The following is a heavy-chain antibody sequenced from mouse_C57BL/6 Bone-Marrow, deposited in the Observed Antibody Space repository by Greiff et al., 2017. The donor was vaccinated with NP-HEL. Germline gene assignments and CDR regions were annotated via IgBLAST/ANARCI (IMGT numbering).Heavy chain of an antibody. CDR1: GYTFTDYY. D-gene: IGHD1-1*01. V-gene: IGHV1-19*01. CDR3: ARLILEDYYAMDY. Sequence: EVMLVESGPVLVKPGASVKMSCKASGYTFTDYYMNWVKQSPGKSLEWIGVINPYNGGTSYNQKFKGKATLTVDKSSSTAYMELNSLTSEDSAVYYCARLILEDYYAMDYWGQGTSVTVSS. CDR2: INPYNGGT. J-gene: IGHJ4*01.